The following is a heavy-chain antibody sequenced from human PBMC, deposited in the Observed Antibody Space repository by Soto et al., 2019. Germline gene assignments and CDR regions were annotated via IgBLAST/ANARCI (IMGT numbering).Heavy chain of an antibody. CDR1: GYTFTSYG. CDR3: ARDEDIVVVVAVTYYYYGMDV. CDR2: ISAYNGNT. D-gene: IGHD2-15*01. Sequence: ASVKVFCKASGYTFTSYGISWVRQAPGQGLEWMGWISAYNGNTNYAQKLQGRVTMTTDTSTSTAYMELRSLRSDDTAVYYCARDEDIVVVVAVTYYYYGMDVWGQGTTVTVSS. V-gene: IGHV1-18*01. J-gene: IGHJ6*02.